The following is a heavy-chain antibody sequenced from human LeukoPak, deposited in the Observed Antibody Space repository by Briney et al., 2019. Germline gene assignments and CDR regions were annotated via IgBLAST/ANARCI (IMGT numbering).Heavy chain of an antibody. D-gene: IGHD3-3*01. CDR3: AKDPEWLSHLDY. V-gene: IGHV3-53*01. Sequence: GGSLRLSCAASGFSVSTYMSWVRQAPGRGLEWVSVIYSGGSTYYADSVRGRFTISRDDSKNTLYLQMNSLRAEDTAVYYCAKDPEWLSHLDYWGQGTLVTVSS. CDR2: IYSGGST. J-gene: IGHJ4*02. CDR1: GFSVSTY.